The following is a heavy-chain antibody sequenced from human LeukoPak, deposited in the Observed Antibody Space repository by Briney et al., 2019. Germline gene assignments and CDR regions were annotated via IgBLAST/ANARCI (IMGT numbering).Heavy chain of an antibody. D-gene: IGHD2-2*01. V-gene: IGHV4-38-2*02. CDR3: ARSYCSSINRYLDAFDI. CDR2: IYHSGST. Sequence: SETLSLTCTVSGYSISRGYYWGWIRQPPGKELEWIGSIYHSGSTYYNRSLKSRVTISVDTSKNQFSLKLSSVTAADTAVYYCARSYCSSINRYLDAFDICGQGTMVTVSS. J-gene: IGHJ3*02. CDR1: GYSISRGYY.